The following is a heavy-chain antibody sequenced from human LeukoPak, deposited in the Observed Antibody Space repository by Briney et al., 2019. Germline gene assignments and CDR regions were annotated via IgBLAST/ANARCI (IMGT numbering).Heavy chain of an antibody. V-gene: IGHV3-66*01. J-gene: IGHJ3*02. CDR3: ARRWELLGSDAFDI. Sequence: GGSLRHACAASGFTVSSNYMSWVRQAPGKGLEWVSVIYSGGSTYYADSVKRRFTISRDNSKNTLYLQTGSLRAEDMAVYYCARRWELLGSDAFDIWGQGTMVTVSS. CDR2: IYSGGST. D-gene: IGHD1-26*01. CDR1: GFTVSSNY.